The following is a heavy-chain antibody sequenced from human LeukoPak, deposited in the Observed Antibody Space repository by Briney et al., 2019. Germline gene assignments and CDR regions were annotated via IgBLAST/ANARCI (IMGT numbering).Heavy chain of an antibody. D-gene: IGHD3-22*01. V-gene: IGHV1-2*02. Sequence: ASVKVSCKASGYTFTGYYMHWVRQAPGQGLEWMGWINPNGGGTNYAQKFQGRVTMTRDTSISTAYMELSRLRSDDTAVYYCARARAIAADYDSSGYYLPDFDYWGQGTLVTVSS. CDR3: ARARAIAADYDSSGYYLPDFDY. CDR2: INPNGGGT. CDR1: GYTFTGYY. J-gene: IGHJ4*02.